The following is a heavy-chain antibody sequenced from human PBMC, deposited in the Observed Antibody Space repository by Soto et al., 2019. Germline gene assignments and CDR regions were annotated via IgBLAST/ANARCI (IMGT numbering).Heavy chain of an antibody. J-gene: IGHJ5*02. V-gene: IGHV4-31*03. Sequence: SETLSLTCTVSGGSISSGGYYWSWIRQHPGKGLEWIGYIYYSGSTYYNPSLKSRVTISVDTSKNQFSLKLSSVTVADTAVYYCAREGYCSGGSCYRRVYWFDPWGQGTLVTVSS. CDR3: AREGYCSGGSCYRRVYWFDP. CDR2: IYYSGST. D-gene: IGHD2-15*01. CDR1: GGSISSGGYY.